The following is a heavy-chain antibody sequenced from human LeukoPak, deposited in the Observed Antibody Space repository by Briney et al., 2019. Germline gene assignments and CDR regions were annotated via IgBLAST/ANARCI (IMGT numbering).Heavy chain of an antibody. Sequence: GGSLRLSCAASGFTFSSYSMNWVRQAPGKGLEWVSSISSSSSYIYYADSVKGRFTISRDNAKNSLYLQMNSLRAEDTAVYYCARDPHTNGVQPDLDYWGQGTLVTVSS. CDR2: ISSSSSYI. CDR1: GFTFSSYS. D-gene: IGHD2-8*01. J-gene: IGHJ4*02. V-gene: IGHV3-21*01. CDR3: ARDPHTNGVQPDLDY.